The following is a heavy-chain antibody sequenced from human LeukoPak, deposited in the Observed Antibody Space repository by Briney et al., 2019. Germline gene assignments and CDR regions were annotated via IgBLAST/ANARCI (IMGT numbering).Heavy chain of an antibody. CDR1: GFTFSSYA. D-gene: IGHD5-12*01. CDR3: ASGAEGYVFDP. J-gene: IGHJ5*02. Sequence: GGSLRLSCAASGFTFSSYAMHWVRQAPGKGLEWVAVISYDGSNKYYAESVKGRFTISRDNSKNTLYLQMNSLRGEDTAVYYCASGAEGYVFDPWGQGTLVTVSS. V-gene: IGHV3-30-3*01. CDR2: ISYDGSNK.